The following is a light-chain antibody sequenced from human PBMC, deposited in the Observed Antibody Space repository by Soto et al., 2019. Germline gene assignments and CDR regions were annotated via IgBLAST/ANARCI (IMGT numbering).Light chain of an antibody. J-gene: IGLJ3*02. CDR2: EGS. Sequence: QSALTQPASVSGSPGQSITISCTGTRSDVGSYNLVAWYQQHPGKAPKLMIYEGSKRPSGVSNRFSGSKSGTTASLTISGLQADDEADYYCCSYAGSSTWVFGGGTKLTVL. CDR1: RSDVGSYNL. V-gene: IGLV2-23*01. CDR3: CSYAGSSTWV.